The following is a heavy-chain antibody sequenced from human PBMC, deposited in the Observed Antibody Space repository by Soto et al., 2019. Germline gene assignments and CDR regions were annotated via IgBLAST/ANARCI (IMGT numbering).Heavy chain of an antibody. Sequence: PGGSLRLSCAASGFTFSSYSMNWVRQAPGKGLEWVSYISSSSSTIYYADSVKGRFTISRDNAKNSLYLQMNSPRDEDTAVYYCARTSGRFDYWGQGTLVTVSS. V-gene: IGHV3-48*02. D-gene: IGHD1-1*01. CDR1: GFTFSSYS. J-gene: IGHJ4*02. CDR2: ISSSSSTI. CDR3: ARTSGRFDY.